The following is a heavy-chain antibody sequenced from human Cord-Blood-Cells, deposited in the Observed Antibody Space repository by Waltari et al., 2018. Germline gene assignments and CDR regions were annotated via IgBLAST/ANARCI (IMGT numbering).Heavy chain of an antibody. CDR2: INHSGST. CDR1: GGSFSGYY. Sequence: QVQLQQWGAGLLKPSATLSLTCAVYGGSFSGYYWSWIRQPPGKGLEWIGEINHSGSTNYNPSLKSRVTISVDTSKNQFSLKLSSVTAADTAVYYCATRHGYSSSWYYFQHWGQGTLVTVSS. V-gene: IGHV4-34*01. J-gene: IGHJ1*01. D-gene: IGHD6-13*01. CDR3: ATRHGYSSSWYYFQH.